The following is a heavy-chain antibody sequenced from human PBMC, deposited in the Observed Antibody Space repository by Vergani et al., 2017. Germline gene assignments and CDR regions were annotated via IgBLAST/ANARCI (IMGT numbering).Heavy chain of an antibody. CDR1: GYVFTAFG. J-gene: IGHJ4*02. V-gene: IGHV1-18*01. CDR2: ISPYSHIT. D-gene: IGHD4/OR15-4a*01. CDR3: SRDFGEKTACPTRYFDF. Sequence: QIHLVQSAGEMKNPGASVKVSCKASGYVFTAFGISWVRQAPGQGLEWMGWISPYSHITDYAEKFQGRVTMTTDTSTNTAYMELGSLRSDDTAKYYCSRDFGEKTACPTRYFDFWGQGTLVAVSS.